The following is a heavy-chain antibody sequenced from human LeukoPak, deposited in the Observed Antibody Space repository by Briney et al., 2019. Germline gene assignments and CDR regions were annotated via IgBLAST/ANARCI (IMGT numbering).Heavy chain of an antibody. D-gene: IGHD3-10*01. CDR2: FSTSSGTI. J-gene: IGHJ4*02. CDR3: ARDTDFGFDY. Sequence: GGSLRLSCAASGFTFSSFSMNWVRQAPGKGLESVSYFSTSSGTISYADSVKGRFTISRDDAKSSLYLQMNSLRDEDTTVYYCARDTDFGFDYWGQGTLVTVSS. CDR1: GFTFSSFS. V-gene: IGHV3-48*02.